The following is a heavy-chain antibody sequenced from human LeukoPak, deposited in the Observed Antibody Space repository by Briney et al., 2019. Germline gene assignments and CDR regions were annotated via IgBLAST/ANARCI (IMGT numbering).Heavy chain of an antibody. CDR1: EFTFSSYA. CDR3: AKCIVGATTDY. J-gene: IGHJ4*02. V-gene: IGHV3-23*01. CDR2: ISGSDGST. D-gene: IGHD1-26*01. Sequence: QPGGSLRLSCAASEFTFSSYAMSWVRQAPGKGLEWVSAISGSDGSTYYADSVKGRFTITRNNSKNTLYLQMNSLRAEDTAVYYCAKCIVGATTDYWGQGTLVTVSS.